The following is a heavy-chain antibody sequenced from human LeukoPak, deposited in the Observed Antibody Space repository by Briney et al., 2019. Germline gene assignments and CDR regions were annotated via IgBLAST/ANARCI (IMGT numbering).Heavy chain of an antibody. J-gene: IGHJ4*02. D-gene: IGHD6-13*01. CDR3: ARDGYSSSWYPLGY. V-gene: IGHV4-34*01. Sequence: SETLSLTCAVYGGSFSGYYWSWIRQHPGKGLEWIGEINHSGSTNYNPSLKSRVTISVDTSKNQFSLKLSSVTAADTAVYYCARDGYSSSWYPLGYWGQGTLVTVSS. CDR1: GGSFSGYY. CDR2: INHSGST.